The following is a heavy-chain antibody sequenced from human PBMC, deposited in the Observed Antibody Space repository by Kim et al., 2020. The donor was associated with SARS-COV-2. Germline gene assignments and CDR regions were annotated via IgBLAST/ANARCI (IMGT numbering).Heavy chain of an antibody. D-gene: IGHD2-2*01. J-gene: IGHJ6*02. CDR3: ARADCSSTSCPARDYYYYGMDV. CDR1: GGTFSSYA. Sequence: SVKVSCKASGGTFSSYAISWVRQAPGQGLEWMGGIIPIFGTANYAQKFQGRVTITADESTSTAYMELSSLRSEDTAVYYCARADCSSTSCPARDYYYYGMDVWGQGTTVTVSS. CDR2: IIPIFGTA. V-gene: IGHV1-69*13.